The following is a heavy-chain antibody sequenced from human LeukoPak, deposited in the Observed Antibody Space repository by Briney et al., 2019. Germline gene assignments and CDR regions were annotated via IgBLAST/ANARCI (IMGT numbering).Heavy chain of an antibody. J-gene: IGHJ1*01. V-gene: IGHV4-39*01. Sequence: SETLSLTCTVSGGSISSSSYYWGWIRQPPGKGLEWIGSIYYSGSTYYNPSLKSRVTISVDTSKNQFSLKLSSVTAADTAVYYCARQFVGYCSGGSCYSGYFQHWGQGTLVTVSS. CDR2: IYYSGST. D-gene: IGHD2-15*01. CDR1: GGSISSSSYY. CDR3: ARQFVGYCSGGSCYSGYFQH.